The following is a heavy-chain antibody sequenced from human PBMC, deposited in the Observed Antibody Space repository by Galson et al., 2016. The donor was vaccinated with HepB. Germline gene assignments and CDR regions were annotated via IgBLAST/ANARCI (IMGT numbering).Heavy chain of an antibody. CDR2: ITSGGIT. J-gene: IGHJ4*02. Sequence: GKGLEWVSGITSGGITYYADSVKGRFTISRDNSKNILFLHMNSLSPDDTAKYYCARDRGGGTSWYLGYSWGQGTLVIVSS. V-gene: IGHV3-53*01. CDR3: ARDRGGGTSWYLGYS. D-gene: IGHD6-13*01.